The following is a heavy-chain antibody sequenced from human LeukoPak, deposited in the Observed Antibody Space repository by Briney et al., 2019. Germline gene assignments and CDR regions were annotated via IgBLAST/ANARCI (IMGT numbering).Heavy chain of an antibody. CDR2: ISGSGGST. CDR3: AKTPGLDYDSSGYEGY. D-gene: IGHD3-22*01. J-gene: IGHJ4*02. Sequence: ASVKVSCKASGYTFTSYGISWVRQAPGKGLEWVSAISGSGGSTYYADSVKGRFTISRDNSKNTLYLQMNSLRAEDTAVYYCAKTPGLDYDSSGYEGYWGQGTLVTVSS. V-gene: IGHV3-23*01. CDR1: GYTFTSYG.